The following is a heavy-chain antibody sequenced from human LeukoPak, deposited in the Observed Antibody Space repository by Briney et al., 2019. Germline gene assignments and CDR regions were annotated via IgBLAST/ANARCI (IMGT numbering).Heavy chain of an antibody. J-gene: IGHJ4*02. CDR2: ISSSGSTI. D-gene: IGHD5-18*01. Sequence: GGSLRLSCAASGFTFSSYEMNWVRQAPGKGLEWVSYISSSGSTIYYADSVKGRFTISRDNAKNSLYLQMNSLRAEDMAVYYCARGTGYSYGPNFDYWGQGTLVTVSS. CDR1: GFTFSSYE. V-gene: IGHV3-48*03. CDR3: ARGTGYSYGPNFDY.